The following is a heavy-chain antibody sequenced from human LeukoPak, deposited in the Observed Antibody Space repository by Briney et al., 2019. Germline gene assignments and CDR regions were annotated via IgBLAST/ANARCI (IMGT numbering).Heavy chain of an antibody. D-gene: IGHD3-10*01. CDR1: GGSISSSSYY. V-gene: IGHV4-39*01. CDR3: ARPYHYDSGSRGTAFDI. Sequence: SETLSLTCTVSGGSISSSSYYWGWIRQPPGKGLEWIASIYDGRSTYYNPSLKSRLTISVDTSKNQFSLKLTSVTAADTAVYYCARPYHYDSGSRGTAFDIWGQGTMVTASS. CDR2: IYDGRST. J-gene: IGHJ3*02.